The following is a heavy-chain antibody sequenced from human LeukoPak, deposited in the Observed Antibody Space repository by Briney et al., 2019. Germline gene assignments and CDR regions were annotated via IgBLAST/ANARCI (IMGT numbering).Heavy chain of an antibody. CDR2: IYYSGST. CDR3: ARYDAWNDGPDAFDI. CDR1: GGSISSYY. D-gene: IGHD1-1*01. J-gene: IGHJ3*02. V-gene: IGHV4-59*01. Sequence: SETLSLTXTVSGGSISSYYWSWIRQPPGKGLEWIGYIYYSGSTNYNPSLKSRVTISVDTSKNQFSLKLSSVTAADTAVYYCARYDAWNDGPDAFDIWGQGTMVTVSS.